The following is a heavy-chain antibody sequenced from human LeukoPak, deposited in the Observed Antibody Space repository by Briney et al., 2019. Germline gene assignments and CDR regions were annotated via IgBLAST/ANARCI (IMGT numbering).Heavy chain of an antibody. V-gene: IGHV4-59*11. CDR2: IYYSGSS. CDR3: ARLYDSSGYTNWLDP. CDR1: GGSISSHY. Sequence: SETLSLTCTVYGGSISSHYWSWIRQPPGKGLEWIGYIYYSGSSKYNPSLKSRVTISVDTSKNQFSLKLSSVTAADTAVYYCARLYDSSGYTNWLDPWGQGTLVTVCS. J-gene: IGHJ5*02. D-gene: IGHD3-22*01.